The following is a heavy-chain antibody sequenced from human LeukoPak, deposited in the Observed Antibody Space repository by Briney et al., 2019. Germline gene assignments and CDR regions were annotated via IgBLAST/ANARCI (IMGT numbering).Heavy chain of an antibody. J-gene: IGHJ4*02. Sequence: QPGGSLRLSCAASGFTFSSAALTWVRQAPGKGLEWVSTITRSDDATYYADSVKGRFTISRDFSRNTVGLQINSLRPEDTAIYYCAKGPQLYSGYHPDYWGQGTLVTVSS. CDR3: AKGPQLYSGYHPDY. CDR1: GFTFSSAA. V-gene: IGHV3-23*01. D-gene: IGHD5-12*01. CDR2: ITRSDDAT.